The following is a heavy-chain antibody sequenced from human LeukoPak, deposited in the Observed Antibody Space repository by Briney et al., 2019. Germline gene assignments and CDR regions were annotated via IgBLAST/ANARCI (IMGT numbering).Heavy chain of an antibody. Sequence: ASVKVSCKASGYTFTKYYIHWVRQAPGQGPEWMGIINPSGDSATYAQKFQGRVTMTRDTSTSTVYMELSSLTSDDTAVYYCARLRGSGSPWDDYWGQGTLVTVSS. J-gene: IGHJ4*02. D-gene: IGHD3-10*02. V-gene: IGHV1-46*01. CDR3: ARLRGSGSPWDDY. CDR1: GYTFTKYY. CDR2: INPSGDSA.